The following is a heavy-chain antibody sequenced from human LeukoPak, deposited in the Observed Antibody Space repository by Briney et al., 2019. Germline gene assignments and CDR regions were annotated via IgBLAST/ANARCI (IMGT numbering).Heavy chain of an antibody. D-gene: IGHD5-12*01. J-gene: IGHJ4*02. CDR1: GYSISSGYY. CDR3: ARDLGWLPG. CDR2: IYHSGST. V-gene: IGHV4-38-2*02. Sequence: PSETLSLTCTVSGYSISSGYYWGWIRQPPGKGLEWIGSIYHSGSTYYNPSLKSRVTISVDTSKNQFSLKLSSVTAADTAVYYCARDLGWLPGWGQGTLVTVSS.